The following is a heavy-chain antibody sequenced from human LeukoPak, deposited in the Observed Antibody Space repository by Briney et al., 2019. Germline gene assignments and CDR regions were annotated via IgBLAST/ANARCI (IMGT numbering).Heavy chain of an antibody. CDR3: AREHTTNWDAFNSFDP. CDR1: GYSFLSYG. D-gene: IGHD1-1*01. V-gene: IGHV1-3*03. Sequence: ASVKVSCKTSGYSFLSYGLHWVRQAPGQRLEWMGGINTGNGDTRYSQKFQGRVTFTRDTSASTAYMELSSLSSEDMAVYYCAREHTTNWDAFNSFDPWGQGTLVTVSS. CDR2: INTGNGDT. J-gene: IGHJ5*02.